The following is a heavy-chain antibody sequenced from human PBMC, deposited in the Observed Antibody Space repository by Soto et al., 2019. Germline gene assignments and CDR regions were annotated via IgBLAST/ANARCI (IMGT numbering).Heavy chain of an antibody. J-gene: IGHJ4*02. V-gene: IGHV3-33*01. CDR3: VVSVQLWSPFDY. Sequence: SGGSLRLSCAASGFTFSSYGMHWVRQAPGKGLEWVAVIWYDGSNKYYADSVKGRFTISRDNSKNTLYLQMNSLRAEDTAVYYCVVSVQLWSPFDYWGQGTLVTVSS. CDR1: GFTFSSYG. D-gene: IGHD5-18*01. CDR2: IWYDGSNK.